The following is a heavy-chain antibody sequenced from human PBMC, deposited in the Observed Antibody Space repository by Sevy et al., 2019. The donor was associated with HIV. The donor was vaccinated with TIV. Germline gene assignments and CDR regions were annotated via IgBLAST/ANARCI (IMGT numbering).Heavy chain of an antibody. CDR1: GYTFSSHD. V-gene: IGHV1-8*01. CDR2: MNPNNRNT. CDR3: ARDPSGNYLTPHYRDFYGLDF. D-gene: IGHD1-7*01. Sequence: ASVKVSCKTSGYTFSSHDINWVRQAPGQGLEWMGWMNPNNRNTGYMQKFQDRVTMTRDSSIATAYMELRGLTSDDTAVYYCARDPSGNYLTPHYRDFYGLDFWGQGTAVTVSS. J-gene: IGHJ6*02.